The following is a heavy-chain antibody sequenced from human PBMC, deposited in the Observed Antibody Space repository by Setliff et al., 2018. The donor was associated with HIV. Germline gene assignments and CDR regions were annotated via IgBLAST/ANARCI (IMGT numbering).Heavy chain of an antibody. CDR1: GGSISGYY. V-gene: IGHV4-59*01. Sequence: SETLSLTCTVSGGSISGYYWSWIRQPPGKGLEWIGSVYYSGSTYYNPSLKSRLTISVDTSTNKFSLKLNSVTAADTAVYYCARSPGVDTNMAFDYWGQGMLVTVSS. D-gene: IGHD5-18*01. CDR3: ARSPGVDTNMAFDY. J-gene: IGHJ4*02. CDR2: VYYSGST.